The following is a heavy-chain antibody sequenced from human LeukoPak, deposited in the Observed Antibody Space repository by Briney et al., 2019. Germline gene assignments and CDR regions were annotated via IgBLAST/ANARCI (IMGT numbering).Heavy chain of an antibody. Sequence: GASVKVSCKASGYTFTIYDINGVRQAPGQGLEWRGWMNPNSGKTGYAQKFQGTVTMTRNTSISTAYMELSSLRSEDPAVYYCARGRIRYGSGDNWLDPWGQGTLVTVSS. CDR1: GYTFTIYD. CDR2: MNPNSGKT. CDR3: ARGRIRYGSGDNWLDP. J-gene: IGHJ5*02. V-gene: IGHV1-8*01. D-gene: IGHD3-10*01.